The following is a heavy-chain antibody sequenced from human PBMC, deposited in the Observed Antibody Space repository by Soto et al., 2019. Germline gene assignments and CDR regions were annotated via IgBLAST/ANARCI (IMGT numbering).Heavy chain of an antibody. CDR2: INPNSGGT. V-gene: IGHV1-2*02. J-gene: IGHJ4*02. CDR1: GYTFTGYY. D-gene: IGHD2-15*01. CDR3: AINPVVVVAAFDY. Sequence: ASVKVSCKASGYTFTGYYMHWVRQAPGQGLEWMGWINPNSGGTNYAQKFQGRVTMTRDTSISTAYMELSRLRSDDTAVYYCAINPVVVVAAFDYWGQGTLVTVS.